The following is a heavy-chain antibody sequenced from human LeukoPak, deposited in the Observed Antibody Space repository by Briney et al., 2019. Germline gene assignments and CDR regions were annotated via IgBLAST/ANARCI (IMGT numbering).Heavy chain of an antibody. CDR1: GYTFTSYG. Sequence: GASVKASCKASGYTFTSYGISWVRQAPGQGLEWMGWISAYNGNTNYAQKLQGRVTMTTDTSTSTAYMELRSLRSDDTAVYYCARDRPVYDFWSGYPSNPYYYYGMDVWGQGTTVTVSS. CDR2: ISAYNGNT. J-gene: IGHJ6*02. CDR3: ARDRPVYDFWSGYPSNPYYYYGMDV. V-gene: IGHV1-18*01. D-gene: IGHD3-3*01.